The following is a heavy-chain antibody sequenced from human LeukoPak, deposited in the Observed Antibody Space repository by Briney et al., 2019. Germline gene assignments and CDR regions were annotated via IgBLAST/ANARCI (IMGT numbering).Heavy chain of an antibody. V-gene: IGHV3-23*01. CDR3: AKSRILTGYPLNNWFDP. CDR1: GFTFSSYA. Sequence: GRSLRLSCAASGFTFSSYAMSWVRQAPGKGLEWVSAISGSGGSTYYADSVKGRFTISRDNSKNTLYLQMNSLRAEDTAVYYCAKSRILTGYPLNNWFDPWGQGTLVTVSS. CDR2: ISGSGGST. J-gene: IGHJ5*02. D-gene: IGHD3-9*01.